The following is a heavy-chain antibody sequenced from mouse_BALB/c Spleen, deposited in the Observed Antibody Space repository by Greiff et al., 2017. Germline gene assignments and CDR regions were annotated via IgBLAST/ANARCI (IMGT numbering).Heavy chain of an antibody. CDR3: ARHKFDY. CDR2: ISSGGSYT. Sequence: EVKLMESGGDLVKPGGSLKLSCAASGFTFSSYGMSWVRQTPDKRLEWVATISSGGSYTYYPDSVKGRFTISRDNAKNTLYLQMSSLKSEDTAMYYCARHKFDYGGQGTTLTVS. V-gene: IGHV5-6*01. J-gene: IGHJ2*01. CDR1: GFTFSSYG.